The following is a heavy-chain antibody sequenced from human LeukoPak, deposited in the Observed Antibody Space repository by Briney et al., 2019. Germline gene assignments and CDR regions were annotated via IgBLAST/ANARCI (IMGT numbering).Heavy chain of an antibody. D-gene: IGHD2-21*02. V-gene: IGHV1-46*01. J-gene: IGHJ5*02. CDR1: GYTFTSYY. Sequence: ASVKVSCKASGYTFTSYYMHWVRQAPGQGLEWMGIINPSGGSTSYAQKFQGRVTMTRDMSTSTAYMELGSLRSEDTAVYYCAREYCGGDCFYNWFDPWGQGTLVTVSS. CDR3: AREYCGGDCFYNWFDP. CDR2: INPSGGST.